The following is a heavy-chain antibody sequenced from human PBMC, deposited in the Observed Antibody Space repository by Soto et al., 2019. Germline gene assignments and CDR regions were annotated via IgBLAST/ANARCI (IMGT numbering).Heavy chain of an antibody. Sequence: QVQLVQSGAEVKKPGSSVKVSCKASGGTFSSYAISWVRQAPGQGLEWMGGIIPIFGTANYAQKFQGRVTITADESTSTSDMERSSPRSKDTAVYYCARARGCSGGSCYSSWFDPWGQGTLVTVSS. CDR3: ARARGCSGGSCYSSWFDP. V-gene: IGHV1-69*12. CDR1: GGTFSSYA. J-gene: IGHJ5*02. CDR2: IIPIFGTA. D-gene: IGHD2-15*01.